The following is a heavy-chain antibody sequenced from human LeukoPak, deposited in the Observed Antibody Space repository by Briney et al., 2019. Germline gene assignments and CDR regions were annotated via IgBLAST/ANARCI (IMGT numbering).Heavy chain of an antibody. CDR1: GGSISSGDYY. Sequence: SETLSLTCTVSGGSISSGDYYWSWIRQPPGKGLEWIGYIYYSGSTYYNPSLKSRVTISVDTSKNQFSLKLSSVTAADTAVYYCARANAAIAVAGTGWYFDLWGRGTLVTVSS. J-gene: IGHJ2*01. CDR2: IYYSGST. CDR3: ARANAAIAVAGTGWYFDL. D-gene: IGHD6-19*01. V-gene: IGHV4-30-4*08.